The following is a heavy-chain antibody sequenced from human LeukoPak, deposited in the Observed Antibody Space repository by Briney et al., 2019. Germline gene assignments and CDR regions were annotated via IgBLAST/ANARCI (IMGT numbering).Heavy chain of an antibody. J-gene: IGHJ2*01. CDR3: ARDYFDKWYFDL. CDR1: GGSISSSSYY. D-gene: IGHD3-22*01. CDR2: IYYSGST. Sequence: KSSETLSLTCTVSGGSISSSSYYWGWIRQPPGKGLEWIGSIYYSGSTYYNPSLKSRVTISVDTSKNQFSLKLTSVTAADTAVYYCARDYFDKWYFDLWGRGTLVTVSS. V-gene: IGHV4-39*07.